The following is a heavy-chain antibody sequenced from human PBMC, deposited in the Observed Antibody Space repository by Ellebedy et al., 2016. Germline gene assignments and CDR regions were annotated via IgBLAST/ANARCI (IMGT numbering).Heavy chain of an antibody. CDR3: ARGGGSKGYSSSPPLDY. D-gene: IGHD6-6*01. J-gene: IGHJ4*02. CDR1: GFTFSSYG. Sequence: GESLKISCAASGFTFSSYGMHWVRQAPGKGLEWVAVIWYDGSNKYYADSVKGRFTISRDNSKNTLYLQMNSLRAEDTAVYYCARGGGSKGYSSSPPLDYWGQGTLVTVSS. V-gene: IGHV3-33*01. CDR2: IWYDGSNK.